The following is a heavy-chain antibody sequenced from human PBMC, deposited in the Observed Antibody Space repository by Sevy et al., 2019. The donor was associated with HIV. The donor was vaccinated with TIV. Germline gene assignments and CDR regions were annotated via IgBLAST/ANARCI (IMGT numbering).Heavy chain of an antibody. J-gene: IGHJ4*02. D-gene: IGHD3-22*01. V-gene: IGHV3-21*01. CDR2: ISSSSSYI. Sequence: GGSLRLSCAASGFTFSSYSMNWVRQAPGKGLEWVSSISSSSSYIYYADSVKGRFTISRDNAKNSLYLRMNSLRAEDTAVYYCARGYYYDSSGYYFSETPFDYWGQGTLVTVSS. CDR3: ARGYYYDSSGYYFSETPFDY. CDR1: GFTFSSYS.